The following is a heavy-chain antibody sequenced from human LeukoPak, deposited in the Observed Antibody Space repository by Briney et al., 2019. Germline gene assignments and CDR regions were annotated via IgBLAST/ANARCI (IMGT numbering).Heavy chain of an antibody. CDR3: ARDKSSSWYSDSYYFDY. J-gene: IGHJ4*02. Sequence: SGTLSLTCAVSGGSISSGSNYWSCIRQPAGKGLEWIGRIDTSGSTNYSPSLKSRVTISVDTSKNQFSLKLSSMTAADTAVYYCARDKSSSWYSDSYYFDYWGQGTLVTVSS. CDR1: GGSISSGSNY. V-gene: IGHV4-61*02. CDR2: IDTSGST. D-gene: IGHD6-13*01.